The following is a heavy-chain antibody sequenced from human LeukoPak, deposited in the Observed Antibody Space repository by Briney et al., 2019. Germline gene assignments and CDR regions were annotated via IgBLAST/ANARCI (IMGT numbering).Heavy chain of an antibody. V-gene: IGHV4-59*08. J-gene: IGHJ4*02. CDR2: IYSSRST. Sequence: SETLSLTCILSGGSLSSYYRSSIRQPPGKGLEWIGHIYSSRSTNYNPSLTSRVTISVDTSKNQFSLKLSSVTAADTAVYYCARHGSYYDGSGYSHRPFDYWGQGTLVTVSS. D-gene: IGHD3-22*01. CDR1: GGSLSSYY. CDR3: ARHGSYYDGSGYSHRPFDY.